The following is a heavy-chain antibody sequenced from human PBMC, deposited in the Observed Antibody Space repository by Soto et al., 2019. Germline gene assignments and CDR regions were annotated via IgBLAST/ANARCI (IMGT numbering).Heavy chain of an antibody. Sequence: ASVQVSCKASGYALTSYGISWVRQAPGQGLEWMGWISAYNGNKNYAQKLQGRVTMTTDTSTSIVYMELRILISDDTSVYYCARTSGIVVVVAATNWFDPWGQGTLVTVSS. J-gene: IGHJ5*02. CDR2: ISAYNGNK. CDR3: ARTSGIVVVVAATNWFDP. D-gene: IGHD2-15*01. V-gene: IGHV1-18*01. CDR1: GYALTSYG.